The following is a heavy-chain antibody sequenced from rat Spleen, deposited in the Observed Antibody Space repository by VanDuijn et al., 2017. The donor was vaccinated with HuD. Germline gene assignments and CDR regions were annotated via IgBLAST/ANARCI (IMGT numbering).Heavy chain of an antibody. CDR3: TRNIYNNYFDY. CDR1: GFTFDDYG. CDR2: ITWGGSNT. V-gene: IGHV5-7*01. D-gene: IGHD1-10*01. J-gene: IGHJ2*01. Sequence: EVQLVESGGGLVQPGNSLKLSCAASGFTFDDYGMAWVRQAPKNGLEWVASITWGGSNTFYTDNVKVRFTISRNNAKNALYLQMSNLRSEDTAIYYCTRNIYNNYFDYWGQGVMVTVSS.